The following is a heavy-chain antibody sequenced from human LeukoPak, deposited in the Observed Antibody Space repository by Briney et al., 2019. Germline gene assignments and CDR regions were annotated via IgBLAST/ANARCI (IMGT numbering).Heavy chain of an antibody. CDR2: INAYNGDT. Sequence: ASMTVSCKSSGYTFNSYAISWVRQAPGQGLEWMGWINAYNGDTNYAQKLQGRVTITADTSTDTAYMELSSLRSEDTAVYYCATEGIYSSSSINWFDPWGQGTLVTVSS. J-gene: IGHJ5*02. V-gene: IGHV1-18*01. CDR1: GYTFNSYA. D-gene: IGHD6-6*01. CDR3: ATEGIYSSSSINWFDP.